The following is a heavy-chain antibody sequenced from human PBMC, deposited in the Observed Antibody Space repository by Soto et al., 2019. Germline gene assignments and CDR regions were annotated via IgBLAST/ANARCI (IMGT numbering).Heavy chain of an antibody. CDR3: AKDRRAIVVVITPPNGMDV. J-gene: IGHJ6*02. Sequence: WWSLRLSCSASVFTFSSYAMSWFRQAPGKGLEWVSAISGSGGSTYYADSVKGRFTISRDNSKNTLYLQMNSLRAEDTAVYYCAKDRRAIVVVITPPNGMDVWGQGTTVTVSS. V-gene: IGHV3-23*01. CDR2: ISGSGGST. D-gene: IGHD3-22*01. CDR1: VFTFSSYA.